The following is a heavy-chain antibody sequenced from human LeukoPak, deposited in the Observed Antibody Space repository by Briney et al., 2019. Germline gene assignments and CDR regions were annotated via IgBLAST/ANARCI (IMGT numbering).Heavy chain of an antibody. V-gene: IGHV1-2*02. D-gene: IGHD3-3*01. CDR1: GYTFTGYY. CDR2: INPNSGGT. J-gene: IGHJ6*02. Sequence: GASVTVSCKASGYTFTGYYMHWVRQAPGQGLEWMGWINPNSGGTNYAQKFQGRVTMTRDTSISTAYMELSRLRSDDTAVYYCASAGAPSRYYDFWSGYYDDYYGMDVWGQGPTVTVSS. CDR3: ASAGAPSRYYDFWSGYYDDYYGMDV.